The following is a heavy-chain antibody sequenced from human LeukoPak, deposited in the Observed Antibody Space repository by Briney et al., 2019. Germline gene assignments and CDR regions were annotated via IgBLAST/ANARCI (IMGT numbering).Heavy chain of an antibody. Sequence: ESLKISCKGSGYSFTSYWIGWVRQMPGKGLEWMWIIYPGDSDTRYSPSFQGQGTISADKSISTAYLQWSSLKASDTAMYYCARNIQLWPGVVDYWGQGTLVTVSS. V-gene: IGHV5-51*01. CDR1: GYSFTSYW. CDR3: ARNIQLWPGVVDY. CDR2: IYPGDSDT. J-gene: IGHJ4*02. D-gene: IGHD5-18*01.